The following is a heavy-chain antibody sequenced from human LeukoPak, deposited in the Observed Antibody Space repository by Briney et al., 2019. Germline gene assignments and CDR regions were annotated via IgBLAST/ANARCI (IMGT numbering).Heavy chain of an antibody. D-gene: IGHD3-22*01. J-gene: IGHJ4*02. Sequence: GRSLRLSCAASGFTFSSYAMHWVRQAPGKGLEWVAVISHDGSNKYYADSVKGRFTISRDNSKNTLYLQMNSLRAEDTAVYYCARDHRNYYDSSGYFRLTDYWGQGTLVTVSS. V-gene: IGHV3-30-3*01. CDR2: ISHDGSNK. CDR1: GFTFSSYA. CDR3: ARDHRNYYDSSGYFRLTDY.